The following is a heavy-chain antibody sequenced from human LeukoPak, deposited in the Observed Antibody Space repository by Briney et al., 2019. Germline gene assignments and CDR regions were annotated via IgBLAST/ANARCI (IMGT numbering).Heavy chain of an antibody. D-gene: IGHD3-3*01. V-gene: IGHV4-30-2*01. Sequence: SETLSLTCAVSGGSISSGGYSWSWIRQPPGTGLEWIGYIYHSGSTYYNPSLKSRVTISVDRSKNQFSLKLSSVTAADTAVYYCARVKGDYDFWSGYPNWFDPWGQGTLVTVSS. CDR2: IYHSGST. CDR1: GGSISSGGYS. CDR3: ARVKGDYDFWSGYPNWFDP. J-gene: IGHJ5*02.